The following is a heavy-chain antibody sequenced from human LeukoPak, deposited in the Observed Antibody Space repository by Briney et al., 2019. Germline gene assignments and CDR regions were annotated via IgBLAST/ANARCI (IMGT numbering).Heavy chain of an antibody. Sequence: GESLKISCKGSAYSFTTYWIGWVRQRPGKGLEWMGIIFPGDSDTIYSPSFQGQVTISADESINTAYLKWSSLKVSDTAIYFCATSESQTKFDYWGQGTLVTVSS. J-gene: IGHJ4*02. V-gene: IGHV5-51*01. CDR3: ATSESQTKFDY. D-gene: IGHD1/OR15-1a*01. CDR2: IFPGDSDT. CDR1: AYSFTTYW.